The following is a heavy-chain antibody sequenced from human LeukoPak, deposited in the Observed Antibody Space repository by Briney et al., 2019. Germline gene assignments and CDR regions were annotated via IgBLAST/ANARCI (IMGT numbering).Heavy chain of an antibody. J-gene: IGHJ4*02. CDR3: AGSAAAGTDY. CDR1: GGTFSSYA. Sequence: ASVKVSCKASGGTFSSYAISWVRQAPGQGLEWMGGIIPIFGAANYAQKFQGRVTITADESTSTAYMELSSLRSEDTAVYYCAGSAAAGTDYWGQGTLVTVSS. CDR2: IIPIFGAA. D-gene: IGHD6-13*01. V-gene: IGHV1-69*13.